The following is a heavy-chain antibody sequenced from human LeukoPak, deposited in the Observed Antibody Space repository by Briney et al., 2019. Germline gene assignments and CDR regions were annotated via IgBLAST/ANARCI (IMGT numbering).Heavy chain of an antibody. D-gene: IGHD6-19*01. CDR2: IQYDGSVK. V-gene: IGHV3-30*02. Sequence: GGSLRLSCAASGFTFSTYGMHWVRQAPGKGLEWVTFIQYDGSVKLYGDSGKGRFTISRDNSKNTLYLQMNSLRAEDTAVYFCAKDVVGQQWPENYWGQGTLVTVSS. CDR3: AKDVVGQQWPENY. J-gene: IGHJ4*02. CDR1: GFTFSTYG.